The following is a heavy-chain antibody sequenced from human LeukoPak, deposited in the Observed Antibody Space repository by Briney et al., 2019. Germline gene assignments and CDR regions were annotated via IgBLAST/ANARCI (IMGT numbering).Heavy chain of an antibody. Sequence: GSLRLSCAASGFTFSSYGMHWVRQAPGKGLEWVAVISYDGSNKYYADSVKGRFTISGDNSKNTLYLQMNSLRAEDTAVYYCAKDLTQSRGYSYEDYWGQGTLVTVSS. D-gene: IGHD5-18*01. CDR1: GFTFSSYG. CDR2: ISYDGSNK. J-gene: IGHJ4*02. CDR3: AKDLTQSRGYSYEDY. V-gene: IGHV3-30*18.